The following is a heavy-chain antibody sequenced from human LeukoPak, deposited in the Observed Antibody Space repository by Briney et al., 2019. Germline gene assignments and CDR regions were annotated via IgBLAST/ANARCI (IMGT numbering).Heavy chain of an antibody. J-gene: IGHJ4*02. D-gene: IGHD2-2*01. CDR2: IKQDGSEK. CDR3: ARDMGGIVVVPADGYFDY. CDR1: GFTFSSYW. Sequence: PGGSLRLSCAASGFTFSSYWMSWVRQAPGKGLEGVANIKQDGSEKYYVGSVKGRFTISRDNAKNSLYLQMNSLRAEDTAVYYCARDMGGIVVVPADGYFDYWGQGTLVTVSS. V-gene: IGHV3-7*03.